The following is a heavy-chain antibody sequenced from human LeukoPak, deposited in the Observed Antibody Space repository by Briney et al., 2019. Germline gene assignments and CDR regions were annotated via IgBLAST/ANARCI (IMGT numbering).Heavy chain of an antibody. CDR1: GFTLSSYA. V-gene: IGHV3-30-3*01. Sequence: GRSLTLSCAASGFTLSSYAMHCVRQAPGKGLEWVADISYGGSNKYYADSVKGRFTISRDNSQNTLYLQMNSLRAEDTPVYYCARVRGITIFGVVISYYYYGMDVWGQGTTVTVSS. J-gene: IGHJ6*02. CDR2: ISYGGSNK. D-gene: IGHD3-3*01. CDR3: ARVRGITIFGVVISYYYYGMDV.